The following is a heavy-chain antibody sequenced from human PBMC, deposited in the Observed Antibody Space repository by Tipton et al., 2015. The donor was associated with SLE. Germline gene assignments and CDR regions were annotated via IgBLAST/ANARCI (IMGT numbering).Heavy chain of an antibody. V-gene: IGHV1-18*01. CDR1: GYTFTSYG. CDR3: AIPRGIAARDDAFDI. Sequence: QSGPEVKKPGASVKVSCKASGYTFTSYGISWVRQAPGQGLEWMGWISAYNGNTNYAQKLQGRVIMTTDTSTNTAYMELRSLRSDDTAVYYCAIPRGIAARDDAFDIWGQGTMVTVSS. J-gene: IGHJ3*02. D-gene: IGHD6-6*01. CDR2: ISAYNGNT.